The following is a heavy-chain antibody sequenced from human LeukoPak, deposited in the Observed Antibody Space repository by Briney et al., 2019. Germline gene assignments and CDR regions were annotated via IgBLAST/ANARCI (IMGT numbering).Heavy chain of an antibody. J-gene: IGHJ4*02. CDR1: GFTFGDYA. CDR3: TRENADYYDSSGYYYYFDY. Sequence: GRSLRLSCTASGFTFGDYAMSWVRPAPGKGLAWVGFIRSKAYGGTTEYAASVKGRFTITRDDSKSIAYLQMNSLKTEDTAVYYCTRENADYYDSSGYYYYFDYWGQGTLVTVSS. V-gene: IGHV3-49*04. D-gene: IGHD3-22*01. CDR2: IRSKAYGGTT.